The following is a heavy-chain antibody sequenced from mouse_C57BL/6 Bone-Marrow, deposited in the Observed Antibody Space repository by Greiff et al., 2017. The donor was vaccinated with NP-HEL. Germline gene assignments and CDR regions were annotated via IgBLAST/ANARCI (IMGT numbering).Heavy chain of an antibody. CDR3: ARDPLTGSYYFDD. J-gene: IGHJ2*01. Sequence: EVKLMESGGGLVKPGGSLKLSCAASGFTFSSYAMSWVRQTPEQSLEWVATISDGGGYTYYPANLKGRFTISRDNAKNNLYLQISHLKSEDTAMYYCARDPLTGSYYFDDWGQGTTLTVSS. CDR1: GFTFSSYA. CDR2: ISDGGGYT. V-gene: IGHV5-4*01. D-gene: IGHD4-1*01.